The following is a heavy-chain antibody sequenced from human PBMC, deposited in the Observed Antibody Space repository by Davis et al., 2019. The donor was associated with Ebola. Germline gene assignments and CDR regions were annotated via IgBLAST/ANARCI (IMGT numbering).Heavy chain of an antibody. CDR2: INHSGST. D-gene: IGHD6-6*01. CDR1: GGSFSGYY. J-gene: IGHJ4*02. CDR3: AVRSIAARPLDY. V-gene: IGHV4-34*01. Sequence: SETLSLTCAVYGGSFSGYYWSWIRQPPGKGLEWIGEINHSGSTNYNPSLKSRVTISVDKSKNQFSLKLSSVTAADTAVYYCAVRSIAARPLDYWGQGTLVTVSS.